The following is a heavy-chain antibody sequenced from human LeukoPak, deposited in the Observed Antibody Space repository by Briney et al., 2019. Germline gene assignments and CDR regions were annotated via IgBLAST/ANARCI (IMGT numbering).Heavy chain of an antibody. V-gene: IGHV5-51*01. J-gene: IGHJ4*02. CDR3: ALLHGYSGYDYADY. CDR1: GYTFTSYW. D-gene: IGHD5-12*01. Sequence: GESLKISCKGSGYTFTSYWIGWVRQMPGKGLEWMGVIYPGNSETRYSPSFQGQVTISADKSISTAYLQWSSLKASDTAMYYCALLHGYSGYDYADYWGQGTLVTVSS. CDR2: IYPGNSET.